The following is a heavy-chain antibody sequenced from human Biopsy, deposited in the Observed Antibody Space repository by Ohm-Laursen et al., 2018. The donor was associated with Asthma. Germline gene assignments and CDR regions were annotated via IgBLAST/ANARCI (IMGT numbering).Heavy chain of an antibody. V-gene: IGHV4-39*01. J-gene: IGHJ6*02. CDR3: VRGSSSWHHGPFHYYYALDV. Sequence: PGTLSLTCRLSSGSGGYMRSGNYYWGWIRQPPGKGLEWIGSIYYSGTTYYNPSLESRFTVSEDTSKNQFSLKLTSVTAADTAVYYCVRGSSSWHHGPFHYYYALDVRGQGTTATVSS. CDR1: GGYMRSGNYY. CDR2: IYYSGTT. D-gene: IGHD6-13*01.